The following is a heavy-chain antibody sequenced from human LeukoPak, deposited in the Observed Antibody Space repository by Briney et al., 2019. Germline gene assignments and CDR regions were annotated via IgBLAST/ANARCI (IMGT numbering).Heavy chain of an antibody. D-gene: IGHD6-6*01. CDR3: ARDKGRWVAARPGY. CDR2: IKQDGSEK. V-gene: IGHV3-7*01. J-gene: IGHJ4*02. Sequence: GSLRLSCAATGFTFSSYWMSWVGQAPGKGLEGVANIKQDGSEKYYVDSVKGRFTISRDNAKNSLYLQMNSLRAEDTAVYYCARDKGRWVAARPGYCGQGTLVTVSS. CDR1: GFTFSSYW.